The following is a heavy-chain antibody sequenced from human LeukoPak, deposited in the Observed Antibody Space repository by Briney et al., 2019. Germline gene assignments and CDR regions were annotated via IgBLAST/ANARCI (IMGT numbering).Heavy chain of an antibody. D-gene: IGHD4-23*01. CDR3: ARLPHTVVTPRDY. Sequence: PSETLSLTCTVSGGSISSYYWSWLRQPAGKGLEWIGRIYTSGSTNYNPSLKSRVTMSVDTSKNQFSLKLSSVTAADTAVYYCARLPHTVVTPRDYWGQGTLVTVSS. CDR2: IYTSGST. J-gene: IGHJ4*02. V-gene: IGHV4-4*07. CDR1: GGSISSYY.